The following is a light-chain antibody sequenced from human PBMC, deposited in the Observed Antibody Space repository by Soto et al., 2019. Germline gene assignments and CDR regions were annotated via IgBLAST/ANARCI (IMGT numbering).Light chain of an antibody. CDR1: ASITNR. V-gene: IGKV1-5*01. CDR3: QHYGGLWT. J-gene: IGKJ1*01. CDR2: DAS. Sequence: DIQMTQSPSTLSASVGDRVTITCRASASITNRLAWYQQKPGKAPKVLIYDASNLQSGVPSRFSGSGFGTEFILTISSLQPDEFATYSCQHYGGLWTFGQGTKVDIK.